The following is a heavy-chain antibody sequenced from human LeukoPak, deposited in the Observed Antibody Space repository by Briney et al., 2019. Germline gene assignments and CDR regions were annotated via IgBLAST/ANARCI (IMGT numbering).Heavy chain of an antibody. CDR1: GFTFDDYA. CDR2: ISWNSDSI. V-gene: IGHV3-9*01. J-gene: IGHJ4*02. D-gene: IGHD1-26*01. Sequence: GGSLRLSCATSGFTFDDYAMHWVRQAPGKGLEGVSGISWNSDSIGYADSVKGRFTISRDNAKNSLYLQMNSLRAEDTALYYCAKVYGLQEEGALDYWGQGTLVTVSS. CDR3: AKVYGLQEEGALDY.